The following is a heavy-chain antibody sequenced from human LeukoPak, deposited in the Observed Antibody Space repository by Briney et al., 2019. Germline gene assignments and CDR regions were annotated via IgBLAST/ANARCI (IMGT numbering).Heavy chain of an antibody. Sequence: PSETLSLTCTVSGGSISNYYWSWIRQPAGRGLEWIGRLYTGRSTDYNPSLKSRVTMSADMSNNQFSLRLTSVSAADTAIYYCARESRVLIGDGYYLDSWGPGTLVTVSS. V-gene: IGHV4-4*07. J-gene: IGHJ4*02. CDR1: GGSISNYY. CDR2: LYTGRST. D-gene: IGHD3-3*01. CDR3: ARESRVLIGDGYYLDS.